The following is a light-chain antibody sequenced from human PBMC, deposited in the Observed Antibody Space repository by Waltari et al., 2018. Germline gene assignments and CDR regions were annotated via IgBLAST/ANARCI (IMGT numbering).Light chain of an antibody. Sequence: QMTQSPSTLSASVGDRITITCRASQGINTWLAWYQQKPGKAPKLLIHRASTLETGVPSRFSGSGSGTEFTLTISSLQPEDFATYYCQQYNSYSTFGPGTRVDIK. CDR3: QQYNSYST. J-gene: IGKJ3*01. CDR2: RAS. V-gene: IGKV1-5*03. CDR1: QGINTW.